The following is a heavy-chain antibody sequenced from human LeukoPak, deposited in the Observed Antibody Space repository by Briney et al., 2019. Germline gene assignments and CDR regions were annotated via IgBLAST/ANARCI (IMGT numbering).Heavy chain of an antibody. J-gene: IGHJ6*03. Sequence: SETLSLTCTVSGGSISSSSYYWGWIRQPPGKGLEWIGSVYYSGSTYYNPSLKSRVTISVDTSKNQFSLKLSSVTAADTAVYYCARHQTEKWRYYYYYYMDVWGKGTTVTISS. CDR3: ARHQTEKWRYYYYYYMDV. V-gene: IGHV4-39*01. CDR2: VYYSGST. CDR1: GGSISSSSYY. D-gene: IGHD5-12*01.